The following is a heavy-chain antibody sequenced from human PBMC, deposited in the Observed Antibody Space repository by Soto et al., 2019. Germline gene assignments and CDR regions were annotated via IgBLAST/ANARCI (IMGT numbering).Heavy chain of an antibody. Sequence: SETLSLTCAVYGGSFSGYYWSWIRQPPGKGLEWIGEINHSGSTNYNPSLKSRVTISVDTSKNQFSLKLSSVTAADTAVYYCARGVAAAGSYFDYWGQGTLVTVSS. D-gene: IGHD6-13*01. J-gene: IGHJ4*02. CDR3: ARGVAAAGSYFDY. CDR2: INHSGST. CDR1: GGSFSGYY. V-gene: IGHV4-34*01.